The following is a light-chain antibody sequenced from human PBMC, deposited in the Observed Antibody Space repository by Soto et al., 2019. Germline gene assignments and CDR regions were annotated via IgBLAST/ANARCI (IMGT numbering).Light chain of an antibody. J-gene: IGKJ1*01. Sequence: DIQMTQSPSSLSASVGDRVTITCRASQSISNWLAWYQQKPGKAPKVLIYDASTLESGVPSRFSGGGSGTEFTLTITSLQPDDFVTYYCQEYTTYSRTFGQGTEVEVK. CDR2: DAS. V-gene: IGKV1-5*01. CDR1: QSISNW. CDR3: QEYTTYSRT.